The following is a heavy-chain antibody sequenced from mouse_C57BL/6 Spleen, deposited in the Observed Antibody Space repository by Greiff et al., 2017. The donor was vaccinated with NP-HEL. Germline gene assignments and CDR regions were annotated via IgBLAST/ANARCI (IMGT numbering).Heavy chain of an antibody. D-gene: IGHD1-1*01. V-gene: IGHV1-64*01. CDR1: GYTFTSYW. Sequence: QVQLQQPGAELVKPGASVKLSCKASGYTFTSYWMHWVKQRPGQGLEWIGMIHPNSGSTNYNEKFKSKATLTVDKSSSTAYMQLSSLTSEDSAVYYCARDCGSSYFAYWGQGTLVTVSA. CDR2: IHPNSGST. CDR3: ARDCGSSYFAY. J-gene: IGHJ3*01.